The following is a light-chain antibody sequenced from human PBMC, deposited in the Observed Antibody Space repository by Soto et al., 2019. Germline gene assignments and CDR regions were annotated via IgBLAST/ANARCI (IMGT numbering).Light chain of an antibody. CDR2: MAS. Sequence: DIVMTQSPFSLPVTPGEPASISCRSSQSLLNSKGYNYLDWYLQKPGHSPQLLIYMASTRASGVPDRFRGSGSGTDFTLKISRVEAEDVGVYYCMQALRTPFTFGQGTRLEIK. CDR3: MQALRTPFT. CDR1: QSLLNSKGYNY. J-gene: IGKJ5*01. V-gene: IGKV2-28*01.